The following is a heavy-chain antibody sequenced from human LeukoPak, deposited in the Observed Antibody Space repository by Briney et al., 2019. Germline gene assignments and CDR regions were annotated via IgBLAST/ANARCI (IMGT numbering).Heavy chain of an antibody. CDR2: TQNEGSNK. CDR1: GFTFSTYG. D-gene: IGHD6-19*01. Sequence: GGSLRLSCAASGFTFSTYGMHWVRQAPGKGLDWVACTQNEGSNKYYADSVKGRFTISRDNSKNTLYLQMNSLRAEDTAVYYCARDRATHSSSWFDSWGQGILVTVSS. J-gene: IGHJ5*01. V-gene: IGHV3-30*02. CDR3: ARDRATHSSSWFDS.